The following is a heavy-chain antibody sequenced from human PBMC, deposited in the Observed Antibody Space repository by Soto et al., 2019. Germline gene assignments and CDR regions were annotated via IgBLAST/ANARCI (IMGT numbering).Heavy chain of an antibody. CDR3: ARRRITTFGVVITGYGMDV. J-gene: IGHJ6*02. V-gene: IGHV4-4*02. CDR1: GGSISNNNC. D-gene: IGHD3-3*01. CDR2: IYHSGTA. Sequence: SETLSLTCAVSGGSISNNNCWNWVRQPPGKGLEWIGEIYHSGTANYNPSLKSRVTISVDKSNNQFSLTLNSVTAADTAVYYCARRRITTFGVVITGYGMDVWGQGTTVTVSS.